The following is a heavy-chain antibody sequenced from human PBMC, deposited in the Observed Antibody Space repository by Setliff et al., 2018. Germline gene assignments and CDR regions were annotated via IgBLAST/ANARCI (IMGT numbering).Heavy chain of an antibody. CDR2: LHSSGST. CDR3: ARDNPILGATDY. J-gene: IGHJ4*02. Sequence: PSETLSLTCTVSGGSISSYYWSWIRQPPGKGLEWVGRLHSSGSTNYNPSLKNRVSISMDTSKNHFSLKLSSLTAADTALYFCARDNPILGATDYWGQGSLVTVSS. V-gene: IGHV4-4*08. D-gene: IGHD1-26*01. CDR1: GGSISSYY.